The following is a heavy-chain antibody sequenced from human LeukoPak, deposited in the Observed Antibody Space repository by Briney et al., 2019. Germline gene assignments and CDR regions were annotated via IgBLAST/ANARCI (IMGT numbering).Heavy chain of an antibody. V-gene: IGHV4-4*07. CDR2: IYTSGST. Sequence: TSETLSLTCTVSGGSIDSYHWSWIRHPAGRGLEWIGRIYTSGSTNYNPSLKSRVTIPVDTSKNQFSLKLSSVTAADTAVYYCARRRLVSGAFDYWGQGTLVTVSS. CDR1: GGSIDSYH. J-gene: IGHJ4*02. D-gene: IGHD5/OR15-5a*01. CDR3: ARRRLVSGAFDY.